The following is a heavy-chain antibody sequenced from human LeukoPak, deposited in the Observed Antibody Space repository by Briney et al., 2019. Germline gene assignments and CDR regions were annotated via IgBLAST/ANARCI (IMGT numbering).Heavy chain of an antibody. J-gene: IGHJ4*02. V-gene: IGHV1-2*06. D-gene: IGHD3-22*01. CDR3: ASYDPDY. CDR1: GYMFTAYY. CDR2: LNTNSGGA. Sequence: ASVKVSFKTSGYMFTAYYIQWVRQAPGQGLEWMGRLNTNSGGADYAQKFQGRLTMTRDTSISTGYMELTGLTSDDTAVYYCASYDPDYWGQGTLVIVSS.